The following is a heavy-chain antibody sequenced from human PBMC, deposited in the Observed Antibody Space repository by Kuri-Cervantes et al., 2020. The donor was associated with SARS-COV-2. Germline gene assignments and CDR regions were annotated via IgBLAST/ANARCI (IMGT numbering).Heavy chain of an antibody. CDR3: ARRLKDGPPDY. J-gene: IGHJ4*02. Sequence: GSLRLSCTVSGSSVSSPNYWGWLRQPPGKGLEWIGSIYHSGSTYYNPSLKSRVTISVDTSKNQFSLKLSSVTAADTAVYYCARRLKDGPPDYWGQGTLVTVSS. V-gene: IGHV4-38-2*02. CDR1: GSSVSSPNY. CDR2: IYHSGST.